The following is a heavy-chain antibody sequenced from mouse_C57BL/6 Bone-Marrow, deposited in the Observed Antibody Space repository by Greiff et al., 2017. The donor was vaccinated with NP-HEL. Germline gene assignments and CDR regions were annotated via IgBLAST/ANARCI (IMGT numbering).Heavy chain of an antibody. Sequence: EVKLVESGGGLVKPGGSLKLSCAASGFTFSDYGMHWVRQAPEKGLEWVAYISSGSSTIYYADTVKGRFTISRDNAKNTLFLQMTSLRSEDTAMYYCARPSNYYYGTPFAYWGQGTLVTVSA. D-gene: IGHD1-1*01. CDR1: GFTFSDYG. V-gene: IGHV5-17*01. J-gene: IGHJ3*01. CDR2: ISSGSSTI. CDR3: ARPSNYYYGTPFAY.